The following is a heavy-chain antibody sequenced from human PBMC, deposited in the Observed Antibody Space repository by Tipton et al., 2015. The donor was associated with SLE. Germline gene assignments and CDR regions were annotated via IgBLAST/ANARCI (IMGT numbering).Heavy chain of an antibody. CDR3: ARDRDIVLEPVPIPPAFDI. Sequence: TLSLTCTVSGGSISSSSYYWGWIRQSPGKGLEWIGSIYYSGSTYYNPSRKSRVTVSADTSKNQFSLKLSSVTAADTAVYYCARDRDIVLEPVPIPPAFDICGQGTMVTVSS. J-gene: IGHJ3*02. V-gene: IGHV4-39*07. D-gene: IGHD2-2*02. CDR2: IYYSGST. CDR1: GGSISSSSYY.